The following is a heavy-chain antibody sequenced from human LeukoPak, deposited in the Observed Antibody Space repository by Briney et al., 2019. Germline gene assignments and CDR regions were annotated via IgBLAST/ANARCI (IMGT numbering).Heavy chain of an antibody. D-gene: IGHD3-9*01. CDR2: ISYDGSNK. CDR3: ASGDYDILTGYYRY. CDR1: GFTFSTYA. J-gene: IGHJ4*02. V-gene: IGHV3-30*04. Sequence: GGSLRLSCAASGFTFSTYAMHWVRRAPGKGLEWVAVISYDGSNKYYADSVKGRFTISRDNSKNTLYLQMNSLRAEDTAVYYCASGDYDILTGYYRYWGQGTLVTVSS.